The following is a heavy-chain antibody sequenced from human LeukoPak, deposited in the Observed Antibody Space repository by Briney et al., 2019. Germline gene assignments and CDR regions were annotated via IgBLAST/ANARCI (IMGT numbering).Heavy chain of an antibody. Sequence: GGSLRLSRAASKFTFRDYEMNWVRQAPGKGLEWLSYISSSGTTIYYAESVKGRFTISRDNAKYSLYLQMNTLRAEDTAVYYCAGGGNWFDPWGQGTLVTVSS. D-gene: IGHD3-16*01. CDR2: ISSSGTTI. J-gene: IGHJ5*02. V-gene: IGHV3-48*03. CDR3: AGGGNWFDP. CDR1: KFTFRDYE.